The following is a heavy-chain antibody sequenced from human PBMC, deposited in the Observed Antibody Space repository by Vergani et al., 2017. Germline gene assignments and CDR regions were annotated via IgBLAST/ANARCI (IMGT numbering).Heavy chain of an antibody. J-gene: IGHJ4*02. CDR2: IKNTGDST. Sequence: EVQLLQSEGAVVQPGGSLRLSCVASGFTFSSHARSWVRQGHGQGLEWVSSIKNTGDSTHYSDSVKGRFTISRDNSESSLYMQMNSLRVEDTAVYYCGRGSNNYNGGKGTRVTVSS. CDR3: GRGSNNYN. D-gene: IGHD5-24*01. CDR1: GFTFSSHA. V-gene: IGHV3-23*01.